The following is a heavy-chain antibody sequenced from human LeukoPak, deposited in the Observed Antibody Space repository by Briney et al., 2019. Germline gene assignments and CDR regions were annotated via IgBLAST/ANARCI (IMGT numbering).Heavy chain of an antibody. CDR2: IVDSEKI. D-gene: IGHD5-12*01. Sequence: SQTLSLTCTVSGASVSSGRYYWSWIRPHPGRGLEWIAYIVDSEKIYYNPSLKSRLILSLDTSENQFSLNLSSMTAADTAVYFCASGYGSGWFDAWAREPWSPSPQ. V-gene: IGHV4-31*03. CDR1: GASVSSGRYY. J-gene: IGHJ5*02. CDR3: ASGYGSGWFDA.